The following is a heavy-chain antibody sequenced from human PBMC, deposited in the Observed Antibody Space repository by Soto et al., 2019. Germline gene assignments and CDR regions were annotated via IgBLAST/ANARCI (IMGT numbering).Heavy chain of an antibody. CDR2: IYYSGST. J-gene: IGHJ4*02. V-gene: IGHV4-30-4*01. CDR3: ARGVRDSSGCYIIGSFDY. CDR1: GGSISSGDYY. D-gene: IGHD3-22*01. Sequence: SETLSLTCTVSGGSISSGDYYWSWIRQPPGKGLEWIGYIYYSGSTYYNPSLKSRVTISVDTSKNQFSLKLSSVTAADTAVYYCARGVRDSSGCYIIGSFDYWGQGTLVTVSS.